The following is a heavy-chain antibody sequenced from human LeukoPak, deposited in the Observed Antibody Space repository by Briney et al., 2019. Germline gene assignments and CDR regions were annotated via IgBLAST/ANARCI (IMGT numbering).Heavy chain of an antibody. CDR1: GFTFSSYW. Sequence: PGCSLRLSCAASGFTFSSYWMHSVRQAPGKGLVWVSRINSDGSSTSYADSVKGRLTISRDNAKNTLYLQMNSLRDEDTAVYYCARDYDFSDYWGQRTLVTVSS. CDR2: INSDGSST. CDR3: ARDYDFSDY. D-gene: IGHD3-3*01. J-gene: IGHJ4*02. V-gene: IGHV3-74*01.